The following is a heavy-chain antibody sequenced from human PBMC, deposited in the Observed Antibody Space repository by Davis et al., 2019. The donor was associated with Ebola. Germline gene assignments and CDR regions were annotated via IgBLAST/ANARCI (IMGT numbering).Heavy chain of an antibody. CDR3: ARGFNFIAARRLGYGMDV. CDR2: INPNSGGT. D-gene: IGHD6-6*01. CDR1: GYTFTGYY. V-gene: IGHV1-2*02. Sequence: AASVKVSCKASGYTFTGYYMHWVRQAPGQGLEWMGWINPNSGGTNYAQKLQGRVTMTTDTSTSTAYMELRSLRSDDTAVYYCARGFNFIAARRLGYGMDVWGQGTTVTVSS. J-gene: IGHJ6*02.